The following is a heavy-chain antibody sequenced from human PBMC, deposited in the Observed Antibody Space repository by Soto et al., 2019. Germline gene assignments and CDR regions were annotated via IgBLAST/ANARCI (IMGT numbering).Heavy chain of an antibody. CDR2: IKSKTDGGTT. CDR3: TTDLGVTIVVVPFDY. CDR1: GFTFSNAW. D-gene: IGHD2-2*01. J-gene: IGHJ4*02. Sequence: GGSLRLSCAASGFTFSNAWMSWVRQAPGKGLEWVGRIKSKTDGGTTDYAAPVKGRFTISRDDSKNTLYLQMNSLKTEDTAVYYCTTDLGVTIVVVPFDYWGQGTLVTVSS. V-gene: IGHV3-15*01.